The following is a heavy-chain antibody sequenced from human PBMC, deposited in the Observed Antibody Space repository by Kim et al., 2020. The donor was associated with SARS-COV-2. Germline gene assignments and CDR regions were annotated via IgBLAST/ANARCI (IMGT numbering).Heavy chain of an antibody. CDR2: IYYSGST. V-gene: IGHV4-59*13. CDR1: GGSISSYY. CDR3: ARDNCSGGSCYYYYGMDV. J-gene: IGHJ6*02. D-gene: IGHD2-15*01. Sequence: SETLSLTCTVSGGSISSYYWSWIRQPPGKGLEWIGYIYYSGSTNYNPSLKSRVTISVDTSKNQFSLKLSSVTAADTAVYYCARDNCSGGSCYYYYGMDVWGQGTTVTVSS.